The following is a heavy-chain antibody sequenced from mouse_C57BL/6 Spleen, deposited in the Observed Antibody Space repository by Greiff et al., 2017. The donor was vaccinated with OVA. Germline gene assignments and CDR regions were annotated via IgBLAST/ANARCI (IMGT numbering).Heavy chain of an antibody. Sequence: VKVVESGPGLVAPSQCLSITCTVSGFSLTSYAISWVRQQPGKGLEWLGVIWTGGGTNYNSALKSRLSISKDNSKSQVFLKMNSLQTDDTARYYCARTDYYGSSPYWYFDVWGTGTTVTVSS. J-gene: IGHJ1*03. CDR1: GFSLTSYA. D-gene: IGHD1-1*01. CDR3: ARTDYYGSSPYWYFDV. CDR2: IWTGGGT. V-gene: IGHV2-9-1*01.